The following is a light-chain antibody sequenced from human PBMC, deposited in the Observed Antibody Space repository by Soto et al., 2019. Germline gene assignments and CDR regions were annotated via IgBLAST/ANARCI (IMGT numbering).Light chain of an antibody. Sequence: EMQVTQSPASLVGSVGDRVTIACRASRRVSNYLTWYQQKPGKAPKLLIYVVSSLQSGVPSRFSGSGSGTDFTLTIRSLQPEDFATYYCQQSHSIPLTFGQGTQVDIK. V-gene: IGKV1-39*01. CDR1: RRVSNY. CDR2: VVS. J-gene: IGKJ1*01. CDR3: QQSHSIPLT.